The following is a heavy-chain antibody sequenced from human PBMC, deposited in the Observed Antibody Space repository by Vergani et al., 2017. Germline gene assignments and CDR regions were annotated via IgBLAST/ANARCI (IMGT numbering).Heavy chain of an antibody. CDR1: GDSISSSHW. CDR2: IYHSGTT. V-gene: IGHV4-4*03. D-gene: IGHD2-15*01. CDR3: ARGDTVLCSRGWFDP. J-gene: IGHJ5*02. Sequence: QVQLQESGPGLVKPLGTVSLTCAVSGDSISSSHWWTGVRQPPGRGLGWIGEIYHSGTTNYNPSLQSRVTISVDKSKNKFSLRLSSVTAADTAIYYCARGDTVLCSRGWFDPWGQGTLVTVSS.